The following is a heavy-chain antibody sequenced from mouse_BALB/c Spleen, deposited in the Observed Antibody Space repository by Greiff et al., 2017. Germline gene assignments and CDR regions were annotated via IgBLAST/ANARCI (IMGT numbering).Heavy chain of an antibody. CDR1: GFSLTGYG. D-gene: IGHD1-2*01. Sequence: QVQLQQSGPGLVAPSQSLSITCTVSGFSLTGYGVNWVRQPPGKGLEWLGMIWGDGSTDYNSALKSRLSISKDNSKSQVFLKMNSLQTDDTARYYCARDGNYGQGYFDYWGQGTTLTVSA. CDR3: ARDGNYGQGYFDY. V-gene: IGHV2-6-7*01. J-gene: IGHJ2*01. CDR2: IWGDGST.